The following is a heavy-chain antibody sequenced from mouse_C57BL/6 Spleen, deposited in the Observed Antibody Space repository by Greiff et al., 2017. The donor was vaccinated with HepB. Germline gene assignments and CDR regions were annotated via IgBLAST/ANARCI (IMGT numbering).Heavy chain of an antibody. J-gene: IGHJ4*01. CDR3: TSILGRGYAMDY. D-gene: IGHD4-1*01. CDR1: GYTFTDYE. V-gene: IGHV1-15*01. Sequence: VQLQQSGAELVRPGASVTLSCKASGYTFTDYEMHWVKQTPVHGLEWIGAIDPETGGTAYNQKFKGKAILTADKSSSTAYMELRSLTSEDSAVYYCTSILGRGYAMDYWGQGTSVTVSS. CDR2: IDPETGGT.